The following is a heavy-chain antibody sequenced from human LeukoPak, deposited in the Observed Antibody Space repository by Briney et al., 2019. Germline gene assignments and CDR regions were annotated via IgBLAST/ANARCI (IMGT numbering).Heavy chain of an antibody. D-gene: IGHD3-22*01. CDR1: GGSISSYY. Sequence: SETLSLTCTVSGGSISSYYWNWIRQPPGKGLEWIAYIYYSGNTNYNPSLKSRVTISVDTSKNQFSLKLSSVTAADTAVYYCARGRRRGFYYDSSGYYSTPLDYWGQGTLVTVSS. V-gene: IGHV4-59*12. CDR3: ARGRRRGFYYDSSGYYSTPLDY. CDR2: IYYSGNT. J-gene: IGHJ4*02.